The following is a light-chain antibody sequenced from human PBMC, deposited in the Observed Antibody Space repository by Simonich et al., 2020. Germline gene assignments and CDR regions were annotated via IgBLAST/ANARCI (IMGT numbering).Light chain of an antibody. J-gene: IGKJ1*01. V-gene: IGKV3-20*01. CDR2: GAS. CDR3: QQYGSSPWT. CDR1: QSVSSSY. Sequence: EIVLTQSPGTLSLSPGERATLSCRASQSVSSSYLAWYQQKPGQAPRLIIYGASSRATGIPYRFSGSGYGTDFTLTISRLEPEDFAVYYCQQYGSSPWTFGQGTKVEIK.